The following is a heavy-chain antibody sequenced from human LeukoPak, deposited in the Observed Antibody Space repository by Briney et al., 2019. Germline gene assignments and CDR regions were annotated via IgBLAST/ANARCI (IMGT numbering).Heavy chain of an antibody. J-gene: IGHJ6*02. D-gene: IGHD2-2*01. Sequence: ASVKVSCKASGYTFTGYYMHWVRQAPGQRLEWMGWINPNSGGTNYAQKFQGRVTMTRDTSISTAYMELSRLRSDDTAVYYCAREYCSSTSCYPPDVWGQGTTVTVSS. CDR1: GYTFTGYY. CDR3: AREYCSSTSCYPPDV. V-gene: IGHV1-2*02. CDR2: INPNSGGT.